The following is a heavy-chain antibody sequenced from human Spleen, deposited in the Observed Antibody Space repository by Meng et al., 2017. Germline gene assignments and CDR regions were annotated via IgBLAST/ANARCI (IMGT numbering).Heavy chain of an antibody. J-gene: IGHJ4*02. Sequence: SGPTLVKPTQTLTLTCTFSGFSLSTSGVRVSWIRQPPGKALEWLARIDWDDDKFYSTSLKTRLTISKDTSKHQVVLAMTNMDPVDTATYYCARTLYYYDDSGEVDDYWGPGTLVTVSS. V-gene: IGHV2-70*04. CDR3: ARTLYYYDDSGEVDDY. CDR1: GFSLSTSGVR. CDR2: IDWDDDK. D-gene: IGHD3-22*01.